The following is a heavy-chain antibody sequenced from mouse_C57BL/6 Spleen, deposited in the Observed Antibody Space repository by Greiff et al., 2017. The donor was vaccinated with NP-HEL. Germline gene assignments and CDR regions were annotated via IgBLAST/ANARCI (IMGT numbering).Heavy chain of an antibody. CDR2: ISSGSSTI. V-gene: IGHV5-17*01. CDR3: AREDGYYRYFDV. J-gene: IGHJ1*03. D-gene: IGHD2-3*01. Sequence: EVQLVESGGGLVKPGGSLKLSCAASGFTFSDYGMHWVRQAPEKGLEWVAYISSGSSTIYYAATVKGRFTISRDNAKNTLFLQMTSLRSEDTAMYYCAREDGYYRYFDVWGTGTTVTVSS. CDR1: GFTFSDYG.